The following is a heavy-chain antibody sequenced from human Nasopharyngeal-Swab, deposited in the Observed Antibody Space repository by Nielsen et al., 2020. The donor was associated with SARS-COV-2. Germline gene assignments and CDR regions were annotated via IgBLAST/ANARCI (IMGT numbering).Heavy chain of an antibody. D-gene: IGHD3-9*01. J-gene: IGHJ4*02. Sequence: LRLSCTVSGGSISSGGYYWSWIRQHPGKGLEWIGYIYYSGSTYYNPSLKSRVTISVDTSKNQFSLKLSSVTAADTAVYYCARVLRYFDWVFFDYWGQGTLVTVSS. V-gene: IGHV4-31*03. CDR3: ARVLRYFDWVFFDY. CDR1: GGSISSGGYY. CDR2: IYYSGST.